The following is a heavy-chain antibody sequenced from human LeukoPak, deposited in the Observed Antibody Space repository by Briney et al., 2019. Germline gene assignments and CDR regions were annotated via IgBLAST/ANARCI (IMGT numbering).Heavy chain of an antibody. J-gene: IGHJ4*02. D-gene: IGHD5-24*01. CDR2: INPNSGGT. CDR3: ARDLGYNFPFYFDY. Sequence: ASVKVSCKASGYTFTGYYMHWVRQAPGQGLEWMGWINPNSGGTNYAQKFQGRVTMTRDTSISTAYMELSRLRSDDTAVYYCARDLGYNFPFYFDYWGQGTLLTVSS. V-gene: IGHV1-2*02. CDR1: GYTFTGYY.